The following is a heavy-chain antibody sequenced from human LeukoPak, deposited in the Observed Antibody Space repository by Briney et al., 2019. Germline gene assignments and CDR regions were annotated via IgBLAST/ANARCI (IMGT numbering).Heavy chain of an antibody. CDR1: GFTFSDHY. J-gene: IGHJ4*02. D-gene: IGHD5-12*01. V-gene: IGHV3-30*02. CDR2: IRYDASNK. CDR3: AKDLGYGSPFDY. Sequence: GGSLRLSCAASGFTFSDHYMDWVRQAPGKGLEWVAFIRYDASNKYYADSVKGRFTISRDNSQNTLYLQMNSLRAEDTAVYYCAKDLGYGSPFDYWGQGTLVTVSS.